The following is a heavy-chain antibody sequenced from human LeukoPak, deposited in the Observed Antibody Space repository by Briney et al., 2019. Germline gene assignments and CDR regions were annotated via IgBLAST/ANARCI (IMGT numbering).Heavy chain of an antibody. V-gene: IGHV4-4*07. CDR2: IYTTGAT. CDR3: GRQGYTASYYFLDF. D-gene: IGHD1-26*01. CDR1: SGSINSYY. J-gene: IGHJ4*02. Sequence: SETPSLTCTVSSGSINSYYWGWVRQPPGKGLEWIGRIYTTGATQYNPSLKSRVTMSIDTSTNQFSLNLRSMTAADTAVYYCGRQGYTASYYFLDFWSQGTLVPVS.